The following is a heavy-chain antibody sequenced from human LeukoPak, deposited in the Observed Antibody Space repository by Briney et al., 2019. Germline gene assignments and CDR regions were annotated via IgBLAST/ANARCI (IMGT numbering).Heavy chain of an antibody. CDR2: INHSGST. J-gene: IGHJ4*02. CDR1: GGSFSGYY. Sequence: PSETLSLTCAVYGGSFSGYYRSWIRQPPGKGLEWIGEINHSGSTNYNPSLKSRVTISVDTSKNQFSLKLSSVTAADTAVYYCAVGNCSSTSCFDYWGQGTLVTVSS. D-gene: IGHD2-2*01. V-gene: IGHV4-34*01. CDR3: AVGNCSSTSCFDY.